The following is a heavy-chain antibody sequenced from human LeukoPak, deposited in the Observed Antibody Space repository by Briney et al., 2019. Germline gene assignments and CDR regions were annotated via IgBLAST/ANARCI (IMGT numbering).Heavy chain of an antibody. CDR1: GFTFSSYW. CDR3: ARGDSSGWYFDY. V-gene: IGHV3-7*01. J-gene: IGHJ4*02. Sequence: GGSLRLSCAASGFTFSSYWMSWVRQAPGKGLEWVANIKQDGSDKYYVDSVKGRFTISRDNAKNSLYLQMNSLRAEDTAVYNCARGDSSGWYFDYWGQGTLVTVSS. D-gene: IGHD6-19*01. CDR2: IKQDGSDK.